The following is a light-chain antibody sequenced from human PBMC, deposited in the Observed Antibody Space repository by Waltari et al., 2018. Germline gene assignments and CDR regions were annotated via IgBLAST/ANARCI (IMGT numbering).Light chain of an antibody. J-gene: IGLJ3*02. V-gene: IGLV2-14*01. CDR3: SSYTSSNTWV. Sequence: QSALTQPASVSGSPGRSIPIPCIVTSSDIGGDNYVSWYQQHADEAAKVTIYDVTKRPSGLSNRFSGSKSGSTASLTISGLQAEDEADYYCSSYTSSNTWVFCGGTKLTVL. CDR1: SSDIGGDNY. CDR2: DVT.